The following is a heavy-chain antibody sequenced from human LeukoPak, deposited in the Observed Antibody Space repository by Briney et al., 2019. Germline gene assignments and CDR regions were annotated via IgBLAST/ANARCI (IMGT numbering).Heavy chain of an antibody. J-gene: IGHJ4*02. CDR3: AREYSSSWYRGYYFDY. CDR2: IYYSGST. Sequence: SETLSLTCTVSGGSISSSSYYWGWIRQPPGKGLEWSGSIYYSGSTYYNPSLKSRVTISVDTSKNQFSLKLSSVTAADTAVYYCAREYSSSWYRGYYFDYWGQGTLVTVSS. D-gene: IGHD6-13*01. V-gene: IGHV4-39*07. CDR1: GGSISSSSYY.